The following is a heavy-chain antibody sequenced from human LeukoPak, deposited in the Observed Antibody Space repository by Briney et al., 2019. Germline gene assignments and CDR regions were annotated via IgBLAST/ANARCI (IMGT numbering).Heavy chain of an antibody. D-gene: IGHD2-21*02. V-gene: IGHV1-2*06. CDR2: INPNSGDT. Sequence: GASVTVSCTTSGYTFTGYYVHWVRQAPGQGLEWMGRINPNSGDTNYAQKFQGRVTMTRDTSISTAYMELSRLRSDDTAVYYCARDYCGGDCFPDYWGQGTLVTVSS. CDR3: ARDYCGGDCFPDY. CDR1: GYTFTGYY. J-gene: IGHJ4*02.